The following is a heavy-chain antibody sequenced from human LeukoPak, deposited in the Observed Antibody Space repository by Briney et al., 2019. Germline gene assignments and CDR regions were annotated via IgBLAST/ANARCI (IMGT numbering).Heavy chain of an antibody. CDR3: ARVGLYGSGNDY. CDR2: IIPIFGTA. V-gene: IGHV1-69*06. J-gene: IGHJ4*02. CDR1: GGTFSSYA. D-gene: IGHD3-10*01. Sequence: SVKVSCKASGGTFSSYAISWVRQAPGQGLEWMGRIIPIFGTANYAQKFQGRVTITADKSTSTAYMELSSLRSEDTAVYYCARVGLYGSGNDYWGQGTQVTVSS.